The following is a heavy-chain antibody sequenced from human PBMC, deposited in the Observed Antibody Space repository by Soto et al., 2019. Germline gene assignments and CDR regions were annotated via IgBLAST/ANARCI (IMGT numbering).Heavy chain of an antibody. J-gene: IGHJ3*02. D-gene: IGHD1-26*01. CDR1: GGSISSSSYY. CDR2: IYYSGST. Sequence: QLQLQESGPGLVKPSETLSLTCTVSGGSISSSSYYWGWIRQPPGKGLEWIGSIYYSGSTYYNPSLKSRVTISVDTSKNQFSLKLSSVTAADSAVYYCAQDAREAFDIWGQGTMVTVSS. V-gene: IGHV4-39*01. CDR3: AQDAREAFDI.